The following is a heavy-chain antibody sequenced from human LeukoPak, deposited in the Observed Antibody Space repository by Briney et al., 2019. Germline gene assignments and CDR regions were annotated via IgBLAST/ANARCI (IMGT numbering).Heavy chain of an antibody. Sequence: SETLSLTCTVSGGSISSRSYSWGWIRQPPGKGLEWIGSIYYSGSTYYNPSLKSRVTMSVDTSESQFSLKLSSVTAADTAVYYCARHPHGDYVWFAPWGQGSLVTVSS. CDR2: IYYSGST. J-gene: IGHJ5*02. CDR1: GGSISSRSYS. D-gene: IGHD4-17*01. CDR3: ARHPHGDYVWFAP. V-gene: IGHV4-39*01.